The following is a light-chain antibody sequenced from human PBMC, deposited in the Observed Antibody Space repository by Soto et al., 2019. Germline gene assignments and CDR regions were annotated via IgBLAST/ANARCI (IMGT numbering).Light chain of an antibody. CDR2: GAS. V-gene: IGKV3-20*01. CDR1: QSVNKNY. CDR3: QQYGSSPPIT. Sequence: EIVWTQSPGTLSLSQGERATLSCRASQSVNKNYLAWYQQKRCQAPRVLIYGASHRATGIPDRFSGSGSGTDFTLTISRLEPEDFAVYYGQQYGSSPPITFGQGTRLEI. J-gene: IGKJ5*01.